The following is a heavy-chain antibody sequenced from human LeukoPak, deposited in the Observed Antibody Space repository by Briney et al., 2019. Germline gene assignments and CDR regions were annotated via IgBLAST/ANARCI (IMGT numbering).Heavy chain of an antibody. CDR3: AKAPPEELGESYPNAFDI. J-gene: IGHJ3*02. V-gene: IGHV3-23*01. Sequence: GGSLRLSCAASGFTFSSYAMSWVRQAPGKGLEWVSAISGSGGSTYYADSVKGRFTISRDNSKNTLYLQMNSLRAEDTAVYYCAKAPPEELGESYPNAFDIWGQGTMVTVSS. CDR2: ISGSGGST. D-gene: IGHD3-10*01. CDR1: GFTFSSYA.